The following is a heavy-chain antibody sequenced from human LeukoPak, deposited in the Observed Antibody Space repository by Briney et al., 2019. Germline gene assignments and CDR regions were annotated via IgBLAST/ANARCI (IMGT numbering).Heavy chain of an antibody. CDR3: AKDLLGYGSGTRYYMDV. D-gene: IGHD3-10*01. CDR1: GFIFNNYA. V-gene: IGHV3-30*04. CDR2: ISNDGTKK. J-gene: IGHJ6*03. Sequence: GGSLRLSCAASGFIFNNYAMHWVRQAPGKGLEWVAVISNDGTKKNYADSVKGRFTISRDNSKNTLYLQMNSLRAEDTAVYYCAKDLLGYGSGTRYYMDVWGKGTTVTISS.